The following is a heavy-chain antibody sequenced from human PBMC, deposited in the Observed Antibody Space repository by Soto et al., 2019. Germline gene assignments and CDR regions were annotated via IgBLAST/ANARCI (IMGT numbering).Heavy chain of an antibody. V-gene: IGHV3-13*01. D-gene: IGHD6-13*01. CDR3: ARAFPFLAAAGKRYFDL. Sequence: EVQLVESGGGLVQPGGSLRLSCAASGFTFSSYDMHWVRQATGKGLEWVSAIGTAGDTYYPGSVKGRFTISRENAKNSLYLQMNSLRAGDTAVYYCARAFPFLAAAGKRYFDLWGRSTLVTVSS. CDR2: IGTAGDT. CDR1: GFTFSSYD. J-gene: IGHJ2*01.